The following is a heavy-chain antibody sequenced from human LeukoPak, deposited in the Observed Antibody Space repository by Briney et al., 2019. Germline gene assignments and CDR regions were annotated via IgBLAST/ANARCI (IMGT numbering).Heavy chain of an antibody. CDR2: INHSGST. D-gene: IGHD3-10*01. V-gene: IGHV4-34*01. Sequence: SETLSLTCAGYGGAFSGYYWSWIRQPPGKGVEWIGEINHSGSTNYNPSLKSRVTISVDTSKNQFSLKLSSVTAADTAVYYCARLWGYYGSGSPDFDYWGQGTLVTVSS. CDR3: ARLWGYYGSGSPDFDY. CDR1: GGAFSGYY. J-gene: IGHJ4*02.